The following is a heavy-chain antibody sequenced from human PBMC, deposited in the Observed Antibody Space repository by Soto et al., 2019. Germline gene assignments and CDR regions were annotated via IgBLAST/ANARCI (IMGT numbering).Heavy chain of an antibody. CDR3: ARVNRDYYDSSGYYYEGYYYGMDV. J-gene: IGHJ6*02. CDR2: IYYSGST. CDR1: GGSISSYY. D-gene: IGHD3-22*01. Sequence: SETLSLTCTVSGGSISSYYWSWIRQPPGKGLEWIGYIYYSGSTNYNPSLKSRVTISVDTSKNQFSLKLSSATAADTAVYYCARVNRDYYDSSGYYYEGYYYGMDVWGQGTTVTVSS. V-gene: IGHV4-59*01.